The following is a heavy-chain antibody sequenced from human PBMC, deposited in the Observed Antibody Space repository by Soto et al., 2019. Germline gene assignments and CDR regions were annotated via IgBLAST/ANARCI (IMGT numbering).Heavy chain of an antibody. D-gene: IGHD2-15*01. CDR1: GYTFTSYY. J-gene: IGHJ6*02. Sequence: QVQLVQSGAEVKKPGASVKVSCKASGYTFTSYYMHWVRQAPGQGLEWMGIINPSGGSTSYAQKIQGRVTMTRDTSTSTVYMELSSLRSEDTAVYYCARDLGRGYCSGGSCYLSYYYGMDVWGQGTTVTVSS. V-gene: IGHV1-46*01. CDR3: ARDLGRGYCSGGSCYLSYYYGMDV. CDR2: INPSGGST.